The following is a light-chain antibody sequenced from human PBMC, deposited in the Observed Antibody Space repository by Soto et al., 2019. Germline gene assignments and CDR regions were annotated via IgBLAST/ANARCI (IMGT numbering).Light chain of an antibody. CDR2: QTS. CDR3: HQRQSWPRT. V-gene: IGKV3-11*01. J-gene: IGKJ1*01. CDR1: QYINTR. Sequence: EMVLTQSPASLASFPVHRVNLSCRASQYINTRLAWYQHRNGQAPRLLIYQTSIRAAGIPARFSASGNGTDFNLTISDVQTEDFAVYYCHQRQSWPRTFGQGTKVDIK.